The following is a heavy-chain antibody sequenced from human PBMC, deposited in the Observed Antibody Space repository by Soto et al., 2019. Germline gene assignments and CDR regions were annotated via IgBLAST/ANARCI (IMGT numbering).Heavy chain of an antibody. CDR2: ISYDGSNK. CDR1: GFTFSSYG. J-gene: IGHJ6*03. Sequence: PGGSLRLSCAASGFTFSSYGMHWVRQAPGKGLEWVAVISYDGSNKYYADSVKGRFTISRDNSKNTLYLQMNSLRAEDTAVYYCAKGPRSYYYYYYYMDVWGKGTTVTVSS. D-gene: IGHD3-10*01. CDR3: AKGPRSYYYYYYYMDV. V-gene: IGHV3-30*18.